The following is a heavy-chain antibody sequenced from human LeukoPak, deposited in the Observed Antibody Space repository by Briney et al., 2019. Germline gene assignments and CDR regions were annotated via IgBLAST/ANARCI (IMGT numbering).Heavy chain of an antibody. J-gene: IGHJ4*02. CDR1: GGSFSGYY. D-gene: IGHD1-14*01. CDR2: INHSGST. Sequence: SETLSLTCAVYGGSFSGYYWSWIRQPPGKGLEWIGEINHSGSTNYNPSLKSRVTISVDTSKNQFSLKLSSVTAADTAVYYCARDESQNPRGVSDANFDYWGQGTLVTVSS. V-gene: IGHV4-34*01. CDR3: ARDESQNPRGVSDANFDY.